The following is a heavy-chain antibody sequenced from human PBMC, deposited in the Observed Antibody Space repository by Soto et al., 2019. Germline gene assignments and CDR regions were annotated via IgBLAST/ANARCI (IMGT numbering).Heavy chain of an antibody. CDR2: INPNSGDT. CDR1: GYAFTGYY. Sequence: ASVKVSCKSSGYAFTGYYIHWVRQAPGQGLGWMGWINPNSGDTNYAQKFQGRVTMTRDTSLSTAYMELSSLRSDDTAVYYCATRYSYVHFWGQGTLVTVSS. CDR3: ATRYSYVHF. D-gene: IGHD5-18*01. V-gene: IGHV1-2*02. J-gene: IGHJ4*02.